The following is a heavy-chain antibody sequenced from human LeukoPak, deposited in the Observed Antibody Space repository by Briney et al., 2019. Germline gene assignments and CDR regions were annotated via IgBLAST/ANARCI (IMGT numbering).Heavy chain of an antibody. CDR3: ARGEVWFGVYYFDY. CDR1: GYTFTSYA. D-gene: IGHD3-10*01. V-gene: IGHV7-4-1*02. J-gene: IGHJ4*02. Sequence: ASVKVSCKASGYTFTSYALNWVRQAPGQGLEWMGWINTNTGNPTYAQGFTGRFVFSLDTSVSTAYLQISSLKAEDTAVYFCARGEVWFGVYYFDYWGQGILVTVSS. CDR2: INTNTGNP.